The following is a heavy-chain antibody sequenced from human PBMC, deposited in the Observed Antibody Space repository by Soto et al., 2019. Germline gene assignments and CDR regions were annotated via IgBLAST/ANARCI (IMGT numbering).Heavy chain of an antibody. D-gene: IGHD1-20*01. J-gene: IGHJ4*02. CDR1: GYTFTDYY. Sequence: QVQLVQSGAEVKKPGASVKVSCKASGYTFTDYYMHWVRQAPGQGLEWMGIIDPTSGSTYYTQKFQGRVTMTRDTSTSTVYMEVSSLRSDDTAVYYCARSHSWRGAQNWGQGTLVTVSS. CDR2: IDPTSGST. CDR3: ARSHSWRGAQN. V-gene: IGHV1-46*01.